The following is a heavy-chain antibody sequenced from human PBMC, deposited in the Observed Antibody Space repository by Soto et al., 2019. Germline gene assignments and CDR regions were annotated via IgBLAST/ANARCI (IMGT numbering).Heavy chain of an antibody. CDR1: GYTFTSYA. CDR2: INAGNGNT. V-gene: IGHV1-3*01. D-gene: IGHD2-21*02. CDR3: ARSILVLTAADY. Sequence: VASVKVSCKASGYTFTSYAMHWVRQAPGQRLEWMGWINAGNGNTKYSQKFQGRVTITRDTSASTAYMELSSLRSEDTAVYYCARSILVLTAADYWGQGPLGTVSS. J-gene: IGHJ4*02.